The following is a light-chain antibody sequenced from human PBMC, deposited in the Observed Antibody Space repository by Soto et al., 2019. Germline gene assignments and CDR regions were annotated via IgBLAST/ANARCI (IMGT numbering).Light chain of an antibody. CDR1: SSDICGHHF. J-gene: IGLJ1*01. CDR2: EVT. Sequence: QSVLTQPASVSGSPGQSITISCTGTSSDICGHHFVSWYQQQSGKAPKLVIYEVTDRPSGVSDRFSGSKSSNTASLTISGLQPEDEADYYCSSYTSSSLYVFGTGTKVTVL. CDR3: SSYTSSSLYV. V-gene: IGLV2-14*01.